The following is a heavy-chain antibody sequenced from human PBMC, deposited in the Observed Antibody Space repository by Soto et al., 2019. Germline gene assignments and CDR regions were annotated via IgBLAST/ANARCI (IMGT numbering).Heavy chain of an antibody. CDR2: IYYSGST. V-gene: IGHV4-59*01. J-gene: IGHJ6*02. CDR1: GGSISSYY. CDR3: AIRRPYDFWSGLYYYYGMDV. D-gene: IGHD3-3*01. Sequence: PSETLSLTCTVSGGSISSYYWSWIRQPPGKGLEWIGDIYYSGSTNYNPSLKSRVTISVDTSKNQFSLKLSSVTAADTAVYYCAIRRPYDFWSGLYYYYGMDVWGQGTTVTVSS.